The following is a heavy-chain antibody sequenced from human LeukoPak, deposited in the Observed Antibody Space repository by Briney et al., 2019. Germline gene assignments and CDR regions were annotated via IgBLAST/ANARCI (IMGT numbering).Heavy chain of an antibody. Sequence: GGSLRLSCAASGLTFSSYAMSWVRQAPGKGREWVSAISGSGGSTYYADSVKGRFTISRDNSKNTLYLQMNSLRAEDTAVYYCAKDRFLEYLYWGQGTLVTVSS. V-gene: IGHV3-23*01. CDR3: AKDRFLEYLY. CDR2: ISGSGGST. J-gene: IGHJ4*02. CDR1: GLTFSSYA. D-gene: IGHD3-3*01.